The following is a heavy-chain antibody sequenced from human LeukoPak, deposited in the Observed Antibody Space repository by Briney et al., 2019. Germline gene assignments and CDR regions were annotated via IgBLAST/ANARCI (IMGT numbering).Heavy chain of an antibody. CDR1: GFTFSSYG. V-gene: IGHV3-30*18. CDR2: ISYDGSNK. CDR3: AKNEVGATGYNWFDP. D-gene: IGHD1-26*01. Sequence: PGRSLRLSCAASGFTFSSYGIHWVRQAPGKELEWVAVISYDGSNKYYADSVKGRFTISRDNSKNTLYLQMNSLRAEDTAVYYCAKNEVGATGYNWFDPWGQGTLVTVSS. J-gene: IGHJ5*02.